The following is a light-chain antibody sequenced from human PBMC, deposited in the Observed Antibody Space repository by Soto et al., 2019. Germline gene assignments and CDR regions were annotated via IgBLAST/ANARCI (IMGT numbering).Light chain of an antibody. V-gene: IGLV2-14*01. Sequence: QSALTQPASVSGSPGQSITISCTGTSSDTGLYNYVSWYQQHPGKAPKLIIYEVTNRPSGVSNRFSGSKSDNTASLTISGLQAEDEADYYCSSYTSGTTDYVFGAGTKVTVL. CDR2: EVT. CDR1: SSDTGLYNY. CDR3: SSYTSGTTDYV. J-gene: IGLJ1*01.